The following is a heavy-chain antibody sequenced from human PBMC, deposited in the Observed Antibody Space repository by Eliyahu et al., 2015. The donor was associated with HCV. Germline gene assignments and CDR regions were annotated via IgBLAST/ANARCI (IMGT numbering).Heavy chain of an antibody. D-gene: IGHD5-24*01. CDR3: ARGVGDGYRGYFDY. CDR2: IIPILGIA. CDR1: GGTFSSYT. V-gene: IGHV1-69*02. J-gene: IGHJ4*02. Sequence: EVKKPGSSVKVSCKASGGTFSSYTISWVRQAPGQGLEWMGRIIPILGIANYAQKFQGRVTITADKSTSTAYMELSSLRSEDTAVYYCARGVGDGYRGYFDYWGQGTLVTVS.